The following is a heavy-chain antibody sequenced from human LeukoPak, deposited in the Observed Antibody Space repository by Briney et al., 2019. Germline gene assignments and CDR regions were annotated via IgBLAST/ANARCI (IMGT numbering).Heavy chain of an antibody. CDR3: ARGPVGPEWRVWDFDY. Sequence: ASVKVSCKASGYTFTGYYMHWVRQAPGQGLEWMGWINPNSGGTNYAQKFQGRVTMTRDTSISTAYMELSRLRSDDTAVYYCARGPVGPEWRVWDFDYWGQGTLVTVSS. CDR1: GYTFTGYY. D-gene: IGHD6-19*01. CDR2: INPNSGGT. V-gene: IGHV1-2*02. J-gene: IGHJ4*02.